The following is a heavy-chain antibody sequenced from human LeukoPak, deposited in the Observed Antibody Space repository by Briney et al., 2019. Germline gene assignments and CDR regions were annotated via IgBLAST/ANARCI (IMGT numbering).Heavy chain of an antibody. CDR1: GGSFSGYY. D-gene: IGHD4-17*01. CDR3: ARDSYGGYGDYVN. CDR2: INHSGST. J-gene: IGHJ4*02. Sequence: LSETLSLTCAVYGGSFSGYYWSWIRQPPGKGLEWIGEINHSGSTNYNPSLKSRVTISVDTSKNQFTLKLSSVTAADTAVYYCARDSYGGYGDYVNWGQGTLVTVSS. V-gene: IGHV4-34*01.